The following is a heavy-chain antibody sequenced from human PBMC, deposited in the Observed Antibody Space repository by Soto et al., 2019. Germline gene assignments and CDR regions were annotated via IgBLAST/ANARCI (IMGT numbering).Heavy chain of an antibody. J-gene: IGHJ3*02. V-gene: IGHV3-15*01. CDR3: TKVVALPTNEAFDI. CDR1: GFNFNVAW. D-gene: IGHD2-15*01. CDR2: IKSKGGGETT. Sequence: EGQLVESGGRLVEPGGSLRLSCAASGFNFNVAWMNWVRQAPGKGLEWLGRIKSKGGGETTEYVASVKGRYTISRDDSNTTLYLQLNSLKCEATAVYYCTKVVALPTNEAFDIWGQGPMVTVSS.